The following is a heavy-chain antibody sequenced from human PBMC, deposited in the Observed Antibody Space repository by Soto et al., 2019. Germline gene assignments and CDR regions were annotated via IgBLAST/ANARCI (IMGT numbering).Heavy chain of an antibody. CDR3: ARGPYTSSSEWFDP. J-gene: IGHJ5*02. D-gene: IGHD6-6*01. Sequence: GGSLRLSCAASGFTFSSYAMSWVRQAPGKGLEWVSSISGSGDRTYYADSVKGRFTISRDNSKNTLSLQMNRLRAEDTALYYCARGPYTSSSEWFDPWGQGTLVTVSS. CDR2: ISGSGDRT. V-gene: IGHV3-23*01. CDR1: GFTFSSYA.